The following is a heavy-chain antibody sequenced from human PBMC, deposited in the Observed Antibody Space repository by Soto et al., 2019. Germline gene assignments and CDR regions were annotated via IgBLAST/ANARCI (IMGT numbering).Heavy chain of an antibody. CDR3: ARDPGYSSGWYLDV. V-gene: IGHV4-31*11. CDR1: GGSISSPGYY. Sequence: SETLSLTCAVSGGSISSPGYYWTWIRQHPGKGLEWIGYIYYSGGTSYNPSLNSRLAISVDTSKNHFSLKLSSVTAADTAVYYCARDPGYSSGWYLDVWGQGTPVTVYS. D-gene: IGHD6-19*01. CDR2: IYYSGGT. J-gene: IGHJ6*02.